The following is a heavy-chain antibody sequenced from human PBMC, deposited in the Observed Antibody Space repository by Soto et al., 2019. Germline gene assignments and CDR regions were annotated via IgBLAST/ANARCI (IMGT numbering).Heavy chain of an antibody. Sequence: SETLSLTCTVSGGSISSYYWSWIRQPPGKGLEWIGYIYYSGSTNYNPSLKSRVTISVDTSKNQFSLKLSSVTAADTAVYYCARMYYDFWSGKYSYYGMDVWGQGTTVTVSS. V-gene: IGHV4-59*01. CDR3: ARMYYDFWSGKYSYYGMDV. CDR2: IYYSGST. D-gene: IGHD3-3*01. J-gene: IGHJ6*02. CDR1: GGSISSYY.